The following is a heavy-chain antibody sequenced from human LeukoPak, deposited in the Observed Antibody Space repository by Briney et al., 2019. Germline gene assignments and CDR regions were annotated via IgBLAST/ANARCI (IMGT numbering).Heavy chain of an antibody. CDR3: AKAPKRYFGPVLFG. V-gene: IGHV3-30*02. Sequence: GGSLRLSCAASGFTFSSYGMHWVRQAPGKGLEWVAFIRYDGSNKYYADSVKGRFTISRDNSKNTLYLRMNSLRAEDTAVYYCAKAPKRYFGPVLFGWGQGTLVTVSS. J-gene: IGHJ4*02. D-gene: IGHD3-9*01. CDR2: IRYDGSNK. CDR1: GFTFSSYG.